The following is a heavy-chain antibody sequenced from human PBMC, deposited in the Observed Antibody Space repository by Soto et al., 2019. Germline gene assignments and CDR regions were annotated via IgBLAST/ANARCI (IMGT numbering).Heavy chain of an antibody. Sequence: GGSLRLSCAASGFTFSSYAMSWVRQAPGKGLEWVLGISDSDNTTFYADSVKGRFTISRDNSKNTLYLQMNSLRADDTAIYYCAKIDNREGVEVSTWSIDYWGQGTLVTVSS. J-gene: IGHJ4*02. CDR2: ISDSDNTT. CDR1: GFTFSSYA. CDR3: AKIDNREGVEVSTWSIDY. V-gene: IGHV3-23*01. D-gene: IGHD6-13*01.